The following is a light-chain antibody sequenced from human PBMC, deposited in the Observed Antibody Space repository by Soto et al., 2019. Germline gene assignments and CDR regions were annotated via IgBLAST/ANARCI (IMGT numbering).Light chain of an antibody. J-gene: IGLJ1*01. CDR2: SNN. CDR3: AAWDDSLNGYV. V-gene: IGLV1-44*01. CDR1: SSNIGSNA. Sequence: QSVLTQPPSASGTPGQRVTISCSGSSSNIGSNAVSWYQQLPGTAPKLLIYSNNQRPSGVPDRFSGSKSGTSASPAISGLQSGDEADYYCAAWDDSLNGYVFGTGTKV.